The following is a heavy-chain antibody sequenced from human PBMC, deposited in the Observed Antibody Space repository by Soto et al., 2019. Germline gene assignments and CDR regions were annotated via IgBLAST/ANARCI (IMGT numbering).Heavy chain of an antibody. CDR3: ARGEGIIVVVPGRYYYYGMDV. D-gene: IGHD2-2*01. CDR2: INHSGST. Sequence: PSETLSLTCAVYCGSFSGYYWSWIRQPPGKGLEWIGEINHSGSTNYNPSLKSRVTISVDTSKNQFSLKLGSVTAADTAVYYCARGEGIIVVVPGRYYYYGMDVWGQGTTVTVSS. CDR1: CGSFSGYY. V-gene: IGHV4-34*01. J-gene: IGHJ6*02.